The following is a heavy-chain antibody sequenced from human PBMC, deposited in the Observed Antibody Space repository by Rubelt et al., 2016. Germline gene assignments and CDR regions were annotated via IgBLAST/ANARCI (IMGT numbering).Heavy chain of an antibody. CDR3: ARSSGYDYVYDY. CDR1: GGSFSGYY. CDR2: INHSGST. V-gene: IGHV4-34*01. D-gene: IGHD5-12*01. Sequence: QVRLQQWGAGLFKPSETLSLTCAVYGGSFSGYYWTWIRQPPGKGLEWIGEINHSGSTNYNPSLTRRVTISVDRSKNQFTLKVNSVTAADTAVYYCARSSGYDYVYDYWGQGTLVTVSS. J-gene: IGHJ4*02.